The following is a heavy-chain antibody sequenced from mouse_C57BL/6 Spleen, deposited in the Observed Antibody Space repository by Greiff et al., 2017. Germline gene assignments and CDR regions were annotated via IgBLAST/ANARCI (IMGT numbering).Heavy chain of an antibody. J-gene: IGHJ1*03. CDR3: ARERVDWYFDV. V-gene: IGHV1-64*01. D-gene: IGHD1-1*01. CDR2: IHPNSGST. CDR1: GYTFTSYW. Sequence: QVQLQQPGAELVKPGASVKLSCKASGYTFTSYWMHWVKQRPGQGLEWIGMIHPNSGSTNYNEKFKSKATLTVDKSSSTAYMQLSSLTSEDSAVYYCARERVDWYFDVWGTGTTVTVSS.